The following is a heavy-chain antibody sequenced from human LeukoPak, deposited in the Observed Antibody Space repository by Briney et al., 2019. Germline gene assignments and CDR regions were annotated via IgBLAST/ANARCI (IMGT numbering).Heavy chain of an antibody. V-gene: IGHV4-34*01. J-gene: IGHJ6*04. Sequence: PSETLSLTCAVYGGSFSGYYWSWIRQPPGKGLEWIGEVNHSGSTNYNPSLKSRVTISVDTSKNQFSLKLSSVTAADTAVYYCARMPYKSNTPSYGMDVWGKGTTVTVSS. D-gene: IGHD5-18*01. CDR1: GGSFSGYY. CDR2: VNHSGST. CDR3: ARMPYKSNTPSYGMDV.